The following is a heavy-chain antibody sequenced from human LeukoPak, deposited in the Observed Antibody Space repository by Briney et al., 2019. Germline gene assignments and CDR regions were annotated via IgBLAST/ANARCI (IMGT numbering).Heavy chain of an antibody. J-gene: IGHJ5*02. Sequence: GGSLRLSCAASGFTFSTYAMSWVRLAPGKGLEWVSVIYSGGSTYYADSVKGRFTISRDNSKNTLYLQMNSLRAEDTAVYYCARGGARQYNWFDPWGQGTLVTVSS. CDR3: ARGGARQYNWFDP. V-gene: IGHV3-53*01. CDR1: GFTFSTYA. CDR2: IYSGGST.